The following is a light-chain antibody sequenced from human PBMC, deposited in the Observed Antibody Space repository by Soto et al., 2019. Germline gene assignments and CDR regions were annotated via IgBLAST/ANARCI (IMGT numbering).Light chain of an antibody. CDR1: QTVTYNS. J-gene: IGKJ3*01. CDR2: GAS. V-gene: IGKV3-20*01. CDR3: QVYGNSAPFT. Sequence: EIVLTQSPGTLSLSPGERATLSCRASQTVTYNSLAWYQQKPGQAPRLLIYGASNRASGIPDKFSGSGSGTDFTLTVNRLEPEDFAVYYCQVYGNSAPFTFGPGTQVDVK.